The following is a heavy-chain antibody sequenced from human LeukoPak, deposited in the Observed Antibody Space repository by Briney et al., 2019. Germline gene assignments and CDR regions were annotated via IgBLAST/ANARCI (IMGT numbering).Heavy chain of an antibody. D-gene: IGHD6-13*01. CDR1: GFTFSSYA. Sequence: GGSLRLSCAAPGFTFSSYAMSWVRQAPGKGLEWVSAISSSGDTTYYADSVKGRFTISRDNSKTTLYGQMNSLRAEDTAIYYCAKGDRVAAAAMVDYWGQGTLVTVSS. J-gene: IGHJ4*02. V-gene: IGHV3-23*01. CDR2: ISSSGDTT. CDR3: AKGDRVAAAAMVDY.